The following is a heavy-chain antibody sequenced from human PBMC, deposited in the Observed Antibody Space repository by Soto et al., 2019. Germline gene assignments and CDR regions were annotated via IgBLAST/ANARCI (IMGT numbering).Heavy chain of an antibody. Sequence: GGSLRLSCAASGFTLSSYGMHWVRQAPGKGLEWVAVIWYDGSNKYYADSVKGRFTISRVNSKNTLYLQMNSLRAEDTAVYYCARALRRRYFDYWGQGTLVTVSS. CDR2: IWYDGSNK. V-gene: IGHV3-33*01. CDR1: GFTLSSYG. J-gene: IGHJ4*02. CDR3: ARALRRRYFDY.